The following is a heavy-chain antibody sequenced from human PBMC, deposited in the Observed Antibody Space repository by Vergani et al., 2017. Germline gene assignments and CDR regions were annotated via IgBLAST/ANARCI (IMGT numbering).Heavy chain of an antibody. CDR2: IFHSGST. CDR1: GASISSSSYY. J-gene: IGHJ5*02. CDR3: ARGGAVANHPNWFDP. D-gene: IGHD6-13*01. Sequence: QLLLQESDPGLVKPSETLSLTCTVSGASISSSSYYWGWIRQSPGKGLEWIGNIFHSGSTYYNLSLNSRVTISVDTSKKQFSLKLSSVTAADTAVYYCARGGAVANHPNWFDPWGQGTLVTVSS. V-gene: IGHV4-39*01.